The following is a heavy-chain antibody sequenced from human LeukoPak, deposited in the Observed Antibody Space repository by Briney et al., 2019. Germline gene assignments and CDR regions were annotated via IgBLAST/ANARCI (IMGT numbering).Heavy chain of an antibody. D-gene: IGHD3-22*01. J-gene: IGHJ3*02. CDR1: GYTFTSYW. V-gene: IGHV5-51*01. CDR3: ARGRVYESSGYLGPPTHAFDI. CDR2: IYPGDSDT. Sequence: PGESLKISCKGSGYTFTSYWIGWVRQMPGKGLEWMGIIYPGDSDTRYSPSFQGQVTISADKSISTAYLQWSSLKASDTAMYYCARGRVYESSGYLGPPTHAFDIWGQGTMVTVSS.